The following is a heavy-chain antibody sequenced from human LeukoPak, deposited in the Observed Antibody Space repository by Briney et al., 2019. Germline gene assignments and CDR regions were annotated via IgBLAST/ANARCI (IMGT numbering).Heavy chain of an antibody. D-gene: IGHD6-6*01. CDR1: GGSISSYY. J-gene: IGHJ4*02. Sequence: SETLSLTCTVSGGSISSYYWSWIRQPAGKGLEWIGRIYTSGSTNYNPSLKSRVTMSVDTSENQFSLKLSSVTAADTAVYYCARDWDSSSSRFYYFDYWGQGTLVTVSS. CDR2: IYTSGST. V-gene: IGHV4-4*07. CDR3: ARDWDSSSSRFYYFDY.